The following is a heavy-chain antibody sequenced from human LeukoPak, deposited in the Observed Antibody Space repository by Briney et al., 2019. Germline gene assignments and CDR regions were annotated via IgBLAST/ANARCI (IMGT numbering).Heavy chain of an antibody. CDR1: GFSFSSNW. CDR3: ARQGYSSGK. Sequence: GGSLGLSCATSGFSFSSNWMSWVRQAPGKGLEWVASMNQDGSSVHYIDSVKGRFIVSRDNAKNLLLLQMNSLRAEDTAVYYCARQGYSSGKWGQGTLVTVSS. J-gene: IGHJ4*02. D-gene: IGHD6-19*01. V-gene: IGHV3-7*01. CDR2: MNQDGSSV.